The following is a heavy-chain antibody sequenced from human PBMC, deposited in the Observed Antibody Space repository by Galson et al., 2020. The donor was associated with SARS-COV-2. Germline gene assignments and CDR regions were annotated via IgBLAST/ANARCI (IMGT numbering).Heavy chain of an antibody. J-gene: IGHJ6*02. CDR2: TRNKANSYTT. V-gene: IGHV3-72*01. Sequence: VRQAPGKGLEWVGRTRNKANSYTTEYAASVKGRFTISRDDSKNSLYLQMNSLKTEDTAVYYCAREWGIAVAATYYYYGMDVWGQGTTVTVSS. CDR3: AREWGIAVAATYYYYGMDV. D-gene: IGHD6-19*01.